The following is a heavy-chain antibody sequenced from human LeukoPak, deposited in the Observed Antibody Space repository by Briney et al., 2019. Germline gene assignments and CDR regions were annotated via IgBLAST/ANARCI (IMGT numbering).Heavy chain of an antibody. V-gene: IGHV6-1*01. Sequence: SRTLSLTCAISGDSFSSNSAVWNWLRQSPARGLEWLGRTYYRSKWYNDYAVSVKSRITIKPDTSKNQFSLQLNSATPEDTAVYYCARLGLGGAFDIWGQGTMVTVSS. D-gene: IGHD2-15*01. CDR1: GDSFSSNSAV. CDR2: TYYRSKWYN. J-gene: IGHJ3*02. CDR3: ARLGLGGAFDI.